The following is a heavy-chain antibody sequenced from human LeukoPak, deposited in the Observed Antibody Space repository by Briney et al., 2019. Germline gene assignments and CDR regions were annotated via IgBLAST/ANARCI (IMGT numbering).Heavy chain of an antibody. D-gene: IGHD4-11*01. CDR2: INWNGGST. Sequence: PGGSLRLSCAASGFTFDDYGMSWVRQAPGKGLEWVSGINWNGGSTGYADSVKGRFTISRDNAKNSLYLQMNSLRAEDTALYYCARAMLYSNEIYVYFDYXGQGTLVAVSS. CDR1: GFTFDDYG. J-gene: IGHJ4*02. CDR3: ARAMLYSNEIYVYFDY. V-gene: IGHV3-20*04.